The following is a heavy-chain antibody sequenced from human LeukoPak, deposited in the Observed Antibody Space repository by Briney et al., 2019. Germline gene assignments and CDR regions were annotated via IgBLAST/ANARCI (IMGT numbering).Heavy chain of an antibody. CDR3: AREAAAGFSFDQ. CDR2: IWYDGSNK. D-gene: IGHD6-13*01. V-gene: IGHV3-33*01. Sequence: GGSLRLSCAASGFTFSSYGMHWVRQAPGKGLEWVAVIWYDGSNKYYADSVKGRFTISRDNSKNTLDLQMNSLRPEDTAVYYCAREAAAGFSFDQWGQGTLVTVSS. CDR1: GFTFSSYG. J-gene: IGHJ4*02.